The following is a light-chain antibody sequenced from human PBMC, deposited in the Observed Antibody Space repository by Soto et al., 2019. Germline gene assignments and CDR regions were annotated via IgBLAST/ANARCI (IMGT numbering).Light chain of an antibody. V-gene: IGKV3-11*01. CDR1: QSLNIH. CDR2: DAS. Sequence: EIVLTQSPGTLSLSPGERATLSCRASQSLNIHLAWYQQQPGRAPRLLIYDASNRATGIPARFSGSGSGTDFTPTISSLEPEDFAVYYCQHRHNWPSLTFGGGTRVEI. J-gene: IGKJ4*01. CDR3: QHRHNWPSLT.